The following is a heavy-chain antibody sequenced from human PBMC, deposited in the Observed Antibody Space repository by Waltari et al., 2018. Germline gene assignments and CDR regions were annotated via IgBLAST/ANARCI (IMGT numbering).Heavy chain of an antibody. CDR3: ARVVDGSFDI. J-gene: IGHJ3*02. V-gene: IGHV3-53*02. Sequence: EVQLVETGGGLIQPGGSLRLSCSASGFTFSNSYMNWVRQAPGKGLEWRSLIDSGDNTYYADSVKGRFTISRDSSKNTVYLQMNSLRAEDTAVYFCARVVDGSFDIWGQGTMVTVSS. D-gene: IGHD2-2*03. CDR2: IDSGDNT. CDR1: GFTFSNSY.